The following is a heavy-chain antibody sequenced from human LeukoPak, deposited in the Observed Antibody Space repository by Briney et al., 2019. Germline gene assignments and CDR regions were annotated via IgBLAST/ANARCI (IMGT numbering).Heavy chain of an antibody. Sequence: SETLSLTCTVSGYSISSGYYWGWIRPPPGKGLEWIGTIHHSGTTYYNPSLKSRVTISIDSSKNQFSLKLTSVTAADTAVYYCARHPSGRMWLQQGGWFDPWGQGTLVTVSS. CDR2: IHHSGTT. J-gene: IGHJ5*02. CDR3: ARHPSGRMWLQQGGWFDP. D-gene: IGHD5-24*01. CDR1: GYSISSGYY. V-gene: IGHV4-38-2*02.